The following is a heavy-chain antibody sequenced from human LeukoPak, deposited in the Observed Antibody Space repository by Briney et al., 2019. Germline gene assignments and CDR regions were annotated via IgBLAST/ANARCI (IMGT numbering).Heavy chain of an antibody. Sequence: SVKVSCKASGGTFSSYAISWVRQAPGQGLEWMGGIIPIFGTANYAQKFQGRVTITADESTSTAYMELSSLRSEDTAVYYCALTLVATIMHYYGMDVWGQGTTVTVSS. CDR2: IIPIFGTA. D-gene: IGHD5-12*01. CDR3: ALTLVATIMHYYGMDV. J-gene: IGHJ6*02. CDR1: GGTFSSYA. V-gene: IGHV1-69*13.